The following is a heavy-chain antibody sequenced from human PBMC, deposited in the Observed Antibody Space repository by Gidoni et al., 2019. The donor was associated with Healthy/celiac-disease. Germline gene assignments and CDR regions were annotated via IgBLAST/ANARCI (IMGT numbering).Heavy chain of an antibody. V-gene: IGHV3-30*18. Sequence: QVQLVASGGGVVQPGRSLRHSCDASGFTFSSYGIHWVRQAPGHGLEWVAVISYDGSNKYYADSVKGRFTISRDNSKNTLYLQMNSLRAEDTAVYYCAKTTTNYGDSGYFDYWGQGTLVTVSS. CDR2: ISYDGSNK. CDR3: AKTTTNYGDSGYFDY. D-gene: IGHD4-17*01. CDR1: GFTFSSYG. J-gene: IGHJ4*02.